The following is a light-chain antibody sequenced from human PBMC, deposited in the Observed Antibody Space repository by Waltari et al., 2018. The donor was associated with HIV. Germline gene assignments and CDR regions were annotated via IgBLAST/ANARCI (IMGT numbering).Light chain of an antibody. Sequence: DIQMTQSPSSLSAPIGDRFPITCRASQSVYNYLNWYQQTPGRAPKLLIFGASNLQGGVPSRFRGSGSETDFTLTVSSLQPEDSATYYCQQTYSFPQTFGQGTRLEIK. CDR3: QQTYSFPQT. CDR1: QSVYNY. J-gene: IGKJ5*01. CDR2: GAS. V-gene: IGKV1-39*01.